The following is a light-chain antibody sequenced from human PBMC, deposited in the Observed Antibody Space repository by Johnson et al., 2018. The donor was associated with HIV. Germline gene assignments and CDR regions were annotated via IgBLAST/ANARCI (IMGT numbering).Light chain of an antibody. Sequence: QSVLTQPPSVSAAPGQRVTISCSGRGSNIGSHYVSWYQQLPGTAPKLLIFENDKRPSGIHDRFSGSKSGTSATLGITGPQAGDEADYYCGTWDNSLNSPVFGTGTKVTVL. J-gene: IGLJ1*01. CDR2: END. CDR3: GTWDNSLNSPV. CDR1: GSNIGSHY. V-gene: IGLV1-51*02.